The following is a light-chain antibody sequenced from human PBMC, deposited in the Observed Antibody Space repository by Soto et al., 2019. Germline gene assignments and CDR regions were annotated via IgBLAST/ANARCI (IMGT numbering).Light chain of an antibody. J-gene: IGKJ1*01. CDR3: QQSYSTPPT. Sequence: DIQMTQSPSSVSASVGDRVTIACRASQGISSWLAWYQRKPGKAPKLLIYAASSLQSGVPSRFSGSGSGTEFTLTISSLQPDDFGTYYCQQSYSTPPTFGQGTKVDIK. CDR1: QGISSW. CDR2: AAS. V-gene: IGKV1-12*01.